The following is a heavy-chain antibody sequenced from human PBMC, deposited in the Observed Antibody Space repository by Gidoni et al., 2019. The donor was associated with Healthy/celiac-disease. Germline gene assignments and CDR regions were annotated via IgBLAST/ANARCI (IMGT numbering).Heavy chain of an antibody. CDR2: INPRCGST. J-gene: IGHJ4*02. CDR1: GYTFTSYF. V-gene: IGHV1-46*04. CDR3: AREKEGTQGIDY. Sequence: QVQLVQSGAEVKKPGASVKVSCKASGYTFTSYFMHWVRPAPGQGLDVMVIINPRCGSTSYAQKLQGRCTMTWDTSTSTVYMELSSLRSEDTAVYYCAREKEGTQGIDYWGQGTLVTVSS. D-gene: IGHD1-1*01.